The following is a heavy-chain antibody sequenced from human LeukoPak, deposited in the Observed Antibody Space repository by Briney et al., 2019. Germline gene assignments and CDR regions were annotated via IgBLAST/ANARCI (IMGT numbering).Heavy chain of an antibody. J-gene: IGHJ4*02. CDR2: IIPIFGTA. CDR3: ARSLRSLEWLLYARVPTFPFDY. CDR1: GGTFSSYA. V-gene: IGHV1-69*13. Sequence: ASVKVSCKASGGTFSSYAISWVRQAPGQGLEWMGGIIPIFGTANYAQKFQGRVTITADESTSTAYMELSSLRSEDTAVYYCARSLRSLEWLLYARVPTFPFDYWGQGTLVTVSS. D-gene: IGHD3-3*01.